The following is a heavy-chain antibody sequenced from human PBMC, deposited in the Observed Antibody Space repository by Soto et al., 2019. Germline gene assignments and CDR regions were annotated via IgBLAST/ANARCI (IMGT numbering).Heavy chain of an antibody. Sequence: LRLSCAASGCTFNSDAISCVRQAPWKGLECVSAISGSGDNSYYADSGKCRFTISRDNAKNPLNLQMNNLRAKDTAVYYCAKDGFVVVVAARYHFDYWGQGTLVPVSS. CDR3: AKDGFVVVVAARYHFDY. CDR2: ISGSGDNS. V-gene: IGHV3-23*01. D-gene: IGHD2-15*01. J-gene: IGHJ4*02. CDR1: GCTFNSDA.